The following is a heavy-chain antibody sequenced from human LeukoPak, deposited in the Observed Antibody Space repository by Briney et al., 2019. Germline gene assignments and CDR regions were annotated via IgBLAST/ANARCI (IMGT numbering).Heavy chain of an antibody. CDR3: ASLPVGYAFDI. CDR1: GGSLSSSSYY. CDR2: IYYSGST. J-gene: IGHJ3*02. D-gene: IGHD2-15*01. Sequence: SETLSLTCTVSGGSLSSSSYYWGWIRQPPGKGREWFGSIYYSGSTYYNPSLKSRVTISVDTSKNQFSLKLRSVTAADTAVYYCASLPVGYAFDIWGQGTMVIVSS. V-gene: IGHV4-39*01.